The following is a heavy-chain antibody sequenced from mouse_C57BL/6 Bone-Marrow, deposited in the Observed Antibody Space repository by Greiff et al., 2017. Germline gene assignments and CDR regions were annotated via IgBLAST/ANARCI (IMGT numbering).Heavy chain of an antibody. J-gene: IGHJ1*03. Sequence: QVHVKQPGAELVKPGASVKMSCKASGYTFTSYWITWVKQRPGQGLEWIGDIYPGSGSTNYNEKFKSKATLTVDTSSSTAYMQLSSLTSEDSAVYYCARRYYSNRYWYFDVWGTGTTVTVSS. V-gene: IGHV1-55*01. CDR2: IYPGSGST. D-gene: IGHD2-5*01. CDR3: ARRYYSNRYWYFDV. CDR1: GYTFTSYW.